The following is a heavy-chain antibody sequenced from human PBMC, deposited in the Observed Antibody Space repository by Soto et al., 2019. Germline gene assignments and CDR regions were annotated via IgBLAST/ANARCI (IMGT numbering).Heavy chain of an antibody. Sequence: ASVKVSCKASGYTFTNHDINWVRQATGQGVEGMGWMKPNSGNVAYAQKFQGRVTMTRNTSLSTAYMELSSLSSEDTAVYYCARGKTEGITIFGVCRTYYYYGMDVLGQGTTVNVSS. CDR3: ARGKTEGITIFGVCRTYYYYGMDV. CDR1: GYTFTNHD. V-gene: IGHV1-8*01. J-gene: IGHJ6*02. D-gene: IGHD3-3*01. CDR2: MKPNSGNV.